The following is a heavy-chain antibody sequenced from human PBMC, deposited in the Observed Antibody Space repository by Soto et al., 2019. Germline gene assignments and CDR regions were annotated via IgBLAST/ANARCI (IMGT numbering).Heavy chain of an antibody. CDR1: GFTFSSYG. CDR2: ISYDGSNK. J-gene: IGHJ6*02. CDR3: AKGREFDILTGYPLNYYYGMDV. D-gene: IGHD3-9*01. Sequence: LRLSCAASGFTFSSYGMHWVRQAPGKGLEWVAVISYDGSNKYYADSVKGRFTISRDNTLYLQMNSLRAEDTAVYYCAKGREFDILTGYPLNYYYGMDVWGQGTTVTVSS. V-gene: IGHV3-30*18.